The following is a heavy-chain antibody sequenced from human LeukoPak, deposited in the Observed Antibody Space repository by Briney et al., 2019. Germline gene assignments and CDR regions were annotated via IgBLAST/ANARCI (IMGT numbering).Heavy chain of an antibody. Sequence: PGGSLRLSCAASGFRFSTHSMNWVRQAPGKGLEWVAYISDDSTTIYYADSVKGRFTISRDSAKNSLYLQMNGLRDEDTAVYYCASGLTGGGAYWGQGTLVTVSS. V-gene: IGHV3-48*02. CDR2: ISDDSTTI. CDR3: ASGLTGGGAY. J-gene: IGHJ4*02. CDR1: GFRFSTHS. D-gene: IGHD2-8*02.